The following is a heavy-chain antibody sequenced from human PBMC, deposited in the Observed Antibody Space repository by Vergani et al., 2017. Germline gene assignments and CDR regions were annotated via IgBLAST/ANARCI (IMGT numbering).Heavy chain of an antibody. CDR3: ARDLTSWGGSGWYFHPDAFDI. Sequence: QVQLVQSGAEVKKPGSSVKVSCKASGGTFSSYAISWVRQAPGQGLERMGGIIPIFGTANYAQKFQGRVTITADESTSTAYMELSSLRSEDTAVYYCARDLTSWGGSGWYFHPDAFDIWGQGTMVTVSS. CDR2: IIPIFGTA. V-gene: IGHV1-69*01. J-gene: IGHJ3*02. D-gene: IGHD6-19*01. CDR1: GGTFSSYA.